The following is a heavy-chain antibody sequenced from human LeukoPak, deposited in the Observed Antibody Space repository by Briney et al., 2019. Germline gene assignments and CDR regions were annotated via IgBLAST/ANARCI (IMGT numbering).Heavy chain of an antibody. CDR3: ARELRRITMIVVVNNWFDP. D-gene: IGHD3-22*01. J-gene: IGHJ5*02. V-gene: IGHV4-34*01. CDR2: INHSGST. Sequence: PETLSLTCAVYGGSFSGYYWSWIRQPPGKGLEWIGEINHSGSTNYNPSLKSRVTISVDTSKNQFSLKLSSVTAADTAVYYCARELRRITMIVVVNNWFDPWGQGTLVTVSS. CDR1: GGSFSGYY.